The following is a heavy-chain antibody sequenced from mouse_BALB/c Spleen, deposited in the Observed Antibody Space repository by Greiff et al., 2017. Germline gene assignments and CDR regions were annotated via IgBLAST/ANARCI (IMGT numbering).Heavy chain of an antibody. J-gene: IGHJ4*01. CDR1: GFTFSSFG. CDR2: ISSGSSTI. CDR3: ARGDRYGGAMDY. Sequence: EVKLVESGGGLVQPGGSRKLSCAASGFTFSSFGMHWVRQAPEKGLEWVAYISSGSSTIYYADTVKGRFTISRDNPKNTLFLQMTSLRSEDTAMYYCARGDRYGGAMDYWGQGTSVTVSS. V-gene: IGHV5-17*02. D-gene: IGHD2-14*01.